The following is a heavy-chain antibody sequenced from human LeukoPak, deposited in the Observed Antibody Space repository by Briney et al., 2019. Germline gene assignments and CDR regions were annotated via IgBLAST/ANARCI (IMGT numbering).Heavy chain of an antibody. J-gene: IGHJ4*02. D-gene: IGHD3-10*01. CDR3: ARSDAGNFDY. Sequence: SETLSLTCTVSGGSISSYYWSWIRQPPGKGLEWIGYIHYSGSTNYNPSLKSRVTISVDTSKNQFSLKLSSVTAADTAVYYCARSDAGNFDYWGQGTLVTVSS. CDR1: GGSISSYY. V-gene: IGHV4-59*08. CDR2: IHYSGST.